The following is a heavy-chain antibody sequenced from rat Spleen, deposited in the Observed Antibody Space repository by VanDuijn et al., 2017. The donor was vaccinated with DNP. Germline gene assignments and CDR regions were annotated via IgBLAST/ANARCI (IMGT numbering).Heavy chain of an antibody. CDR2: ISSGGST. CDR1: GFAFNNYW. CDR3: TRDVYYGFDY. D-gene: IGHD1-6*01. Sequence: VQLVESGGDLVQPGRSLKLSCVASGFAFNNYWMTWIRQVPGKGLEWIAAISSGGSTYYNSVLRSRLSISRDTSKSQVFLKINSLQTEDTAIYFCTRDVYYGFDYWGQGVMVTVSS. J-gene: IGHJ2*01. V-gene: IGHV2S12*01.